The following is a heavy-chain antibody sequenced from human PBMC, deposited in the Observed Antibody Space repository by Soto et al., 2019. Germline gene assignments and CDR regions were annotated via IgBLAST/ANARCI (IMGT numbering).Heavy chain of an antibody. CDR3: TRGKSYYYDSSGYDY. CDR1: GFTFSGST. J-gene: IGHJ4*02. D-gene: IGHD3-22*01. CDR2: IRSKANSYAK. Sequence: VQLVESGGGLVQPGGSLKLSCAASGFTFSGSTMHWVRQASGKGLEWVGRIRSKANSYAKAYATSLKGRFTISRDDSQNTAYLQMNSLKTEDTAVYYCTRGKSYYYDSSGYDYWGQGTLVTVSS. V-gene: IGHV3-73*02.